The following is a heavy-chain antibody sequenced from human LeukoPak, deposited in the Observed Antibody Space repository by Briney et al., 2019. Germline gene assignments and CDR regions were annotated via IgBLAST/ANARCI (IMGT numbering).Heavy chain of an antibody. V-gene: IGHV3-30-3*01. J-gene: IGHJ6*02. Sequence: GGSLRLSCAVSGVTFSSYAMHWVRQAPGKGLEWVAVISYDGSNKYYADSVKGRFTISRDNSKNTLYLQMNSLRAEDTAVYYCARNNGMDVWGQGTTVIVSS. CDR3: ARNNGMDV. CDR2: ISYDGSNK. CDR1: GVTFSSYA.